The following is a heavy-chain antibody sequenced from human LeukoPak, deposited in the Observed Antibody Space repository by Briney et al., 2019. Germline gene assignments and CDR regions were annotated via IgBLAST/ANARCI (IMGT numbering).Heavy chain of an antibody. D-gene: IGHD7-27*01. J-gene: IGHJ4*02. V-gene: IGHV3-7*04. Sequence: GGSLRLSCAASGXTFTSYWMSWVRQAPGKGLEWVANIRQDGSEKYYVDSVKGRFTISRDNAKNSLYLQMNSLRAEDTAVYYCARGLSGDDYWGQGTLVTVSS. CDR1: GXTFTSYW. CDR3: ARGLSGDDY. CDR2: IRQDGSEK.